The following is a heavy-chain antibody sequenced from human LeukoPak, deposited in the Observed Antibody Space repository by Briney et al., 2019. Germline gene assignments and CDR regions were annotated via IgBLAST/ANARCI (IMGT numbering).Heavy chain of an antibody. J-gene: IGHJ3*02. CDR2: IYCSGST. CDR3: ARRPNLTYYYGSGSYTAYAFDI. CDR1: GGSISSYY. D-gene: IGHD3-10*01. V-gene: IGHV4-59*08. Sequence: SETLSLTCTVSGGSISSYYWSWIRQPPGKGLEWIGYIYCSGSTNYNPSLKSRVTISVDTSKNQFSLKLSSVTAADTAVYYCARRPNLTYYYGSGSYTAYAFDIWGQGTTVTVSS.